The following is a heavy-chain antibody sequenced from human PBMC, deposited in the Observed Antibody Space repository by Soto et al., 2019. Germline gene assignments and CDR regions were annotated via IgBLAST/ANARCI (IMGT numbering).Heavy chain of an antibody. CDR3: ARQLAYSSSRGRIWFDP. D-gene: IGHD6-6*01. J-gene: IGHJ5*02. V-gene: IGHV4-39*01. Sequence: SETLSLTCTVSGGSISSSSYYWGWIRQPPGKGLEWIGSIYYSGSTYYNPSLKSRVTISVDTSKNQFSLKLSSVTAADTAVYYCARQLAYSSSRGRIWFDPWGQGTLVTVSS. CDR1: GGSISSSSYY. CDR2: IYYSGST.